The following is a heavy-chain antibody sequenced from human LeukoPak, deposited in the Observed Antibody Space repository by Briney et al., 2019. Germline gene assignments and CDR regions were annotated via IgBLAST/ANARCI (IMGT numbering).Heavy chain of an antibody. CDR2: IYTSGST. Sequence: SETLSLTCTVSGGSISSYYWSWIRQPAGKGLEWIGRIYTSGSTNYNPSLKSRVTMSVDTSKNQFSLKLSSVTAADTAVYYCARVSGSGSRPYYYYYYMDVWGKGTTVTVSS. CDR1: GGSISSYY. D-gene: IGHD3-10*01. V-gene: IGHV4-4*07. J-gene: IGHJ6*03. CDR3: ARVSGSGSRPYYYYYYMDV.